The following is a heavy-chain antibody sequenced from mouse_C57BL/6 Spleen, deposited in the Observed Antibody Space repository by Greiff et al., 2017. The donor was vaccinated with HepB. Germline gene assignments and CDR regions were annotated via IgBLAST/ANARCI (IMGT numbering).Heavy chain of an antibody. J-gene: IGHJ4*01. CDR3: TRDRMGRAYYYAMDY. CDR2: ISSGGDYI. D-gene: IGHD4-1*01. CDR1: GFTFSSYA. V-gene: IGHV5-9-1*02. Sequence: EVKLVESGEGLVKPGGSLKLSCAASGFTFSSYAMSWVRQTPEKRLEWVAYISSGGDYIYYADTVKGRFTISRDNARNTLYLQMSSLKSEDTAMYYCTRDRMGRAYYYAMDYWGQGTSVTVSS.